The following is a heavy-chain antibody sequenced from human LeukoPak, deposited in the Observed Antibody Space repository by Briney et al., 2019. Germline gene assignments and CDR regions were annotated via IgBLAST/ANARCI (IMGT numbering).Heavy chain of an antibody. D-gene: IGHD3-16*01. Sequence: SETLSLTCAVYGGSFSGYYWSWIRQPPGKGLEWIGEINHSGSTNYNPSLKSRVTISVDTSKNQFSLKLSSVTAADTAVYYCARAPLDRTLGDWFDPWGQGTLVTVSS. J-gene: IGHJ5*02. CDR1: GGSFSGYY. CDR3: ARAPLDRTLGDWFDP. CDR2: INHSGST. V-gene: IGHV4-34*01.